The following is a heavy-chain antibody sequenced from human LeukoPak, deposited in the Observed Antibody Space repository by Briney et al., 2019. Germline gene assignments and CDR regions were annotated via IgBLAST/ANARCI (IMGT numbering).Heavy chain of an antibody. D-gene: IGHD1-26*01. Sequence: PGGSLRLSCAASGFTLSRYVMSWVRQSSGKGLEWIGHMDKETNLYATALAASVKGRFTVSRDDSKNTAYLHMNSLKTEDTALYYCTRDSGTYNWFDPWGQGTLVTVSS. CDR2: MDKETNLYAT. J-gene: IGHJ5*02. CDR3: TRDSGTYNWFDP. CDR1: GFTLSRYV. V-gene: IGHV3-73*01.